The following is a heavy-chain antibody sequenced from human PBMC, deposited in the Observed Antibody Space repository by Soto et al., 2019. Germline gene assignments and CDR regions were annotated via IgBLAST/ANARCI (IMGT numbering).Heavy chain of an antibody. V-gene: IGHV3-7*04. CDR3: ARGDYYDSSGPFSDAFDI. J-gene: IGHJ3*02. D-gene: IGHD3-22*01. CDR1: GFTFSRYW. CDR2: IKEDGSQK. Sequence: SLRLSCAASGFTFSRYWMSWVRQAPGKGLEWVANIKEDGSQKWYVDSVKGRFTIPRDNGKNSLYLQINSLRAEDTAVYYCARGDYYDSSGPFSDAFDIWGQGTAVTVSS.